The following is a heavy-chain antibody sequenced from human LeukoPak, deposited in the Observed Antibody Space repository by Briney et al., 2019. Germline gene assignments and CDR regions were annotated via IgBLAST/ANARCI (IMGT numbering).Heavy chain of an antibody. CDR3: ARETGSSVGSTDFDY. CDR1: GFTFSSYA. V-gene: IGHV3-30-3*01. CDR2: ISYDESNK. Sequence: PGGSLRLSCAASGFTFSSYAMHWVRRAPGKGLEWVAVISYDESNKYYADSVKGRLTISRDNSKNTLYLQMHSLRAEDTALYYCARETGSSVGSTDFDYWGQGTLVTVSS. J-gene: IGHJ4*02. D-gene: IGHD6-6*01.